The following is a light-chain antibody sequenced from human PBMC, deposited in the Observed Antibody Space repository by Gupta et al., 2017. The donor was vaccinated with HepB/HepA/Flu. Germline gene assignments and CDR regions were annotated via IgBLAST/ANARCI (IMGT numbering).Light chain of an antibody. J-gene: IGKJ5*01. CDR2: GAS. CDR1: QSISSN. Sequence: DILMTQSPATMSVSPGERAILSCRASQSISSNIAWYQHTPGQTTRLLIYGASSRATGIPARLSGNGSGTEFTLTISSLQSEDFAVYYCQQYNNWPLSITFGQGTRLDI. CDR3: QQYNNWPLSIT. V-gene: IGKV3-15*01.